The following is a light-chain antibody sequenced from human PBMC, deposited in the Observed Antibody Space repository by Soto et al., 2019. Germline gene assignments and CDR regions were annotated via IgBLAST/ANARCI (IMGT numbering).Light chain of an antibody. V-gene: IGKV1-6*01. CDR3: LQNYDYPYT. CDR2: AAS. Sequence: AIQMTKSPSSLSASVGDRVTITCRASQGIRSDLGWYQQKPGEAPKLLIYAASNLQSGVPPIFSGSGSGTDFTLTSSGLRPEDFVYYYCLQNYDYPYTFGQGTKLEI. CDR1: QGIRSD. J-gene: IGKJ2*01.